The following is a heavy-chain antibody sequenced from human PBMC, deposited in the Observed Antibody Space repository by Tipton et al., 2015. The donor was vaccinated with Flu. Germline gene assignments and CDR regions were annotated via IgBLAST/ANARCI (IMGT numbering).Heavy chain of an antibody. CDR2: VYRDGTS. CDR3: ATYFDTMYGVIIMARLDT. V-gene: IGHV4-4*02. D-gene: IGHD3-9*01. J-gene: IGHJ5*02. CDR1: RGSVSSKNW. Sequence: TLSLTCTVSRGSVSSKNWWAWVRQAPRQGPEWIGRVYRDGTSDYNSSLRSRVTISVETSKNQFFLRLNSVTAADTAVYYCATYFDTMYGVIIMARLDTWGQGIKVTVSS.